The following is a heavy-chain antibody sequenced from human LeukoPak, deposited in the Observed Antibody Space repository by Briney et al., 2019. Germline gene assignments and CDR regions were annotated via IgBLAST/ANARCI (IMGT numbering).Heavy chain of an antibody. Sequence: SETLSLTCTVSGGSISSYYWSWIRQPPGKGLAWIGYIYYSGSTNYNPSLKSRVAISVDTSKNQFSLKLSSVTAADTAVYYCARAGEAAQLVRWGWFDPWGQGTLVTVSS. CDR1: GGSISSYY. D-gene: IGHD6-13*01. CDR2: IYYSGST. J-gene: IGHJ5*02. V-gene: IGHV4-59*01. CDR3: ARAGEAAQLVRWGWFDP.